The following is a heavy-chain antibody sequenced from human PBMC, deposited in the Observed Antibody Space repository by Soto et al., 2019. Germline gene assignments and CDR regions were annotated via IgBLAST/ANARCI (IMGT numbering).Heavy chain of an antibody. J-gene: IGHJ6*02. D-gene: IGHD2-2*01. CDR1: GGSISSSSYS. CDR2: IYYSGRT. V-gene: IGHV4-39*01. Sequence: QLQLQESGPRLVKPSETLSLTCSVSGGSISSSSYSWGWIRQPPGKGLEWIGIIYYSGRTHYNPSLEGRAAISADTPNNQLSLRLSSVTAADTAVYYCGRQPGHCGSTTCFGYYSVDVWGQGTTVTVS. CDR3: GRQPGHCGSTTCFGYYSVDV.